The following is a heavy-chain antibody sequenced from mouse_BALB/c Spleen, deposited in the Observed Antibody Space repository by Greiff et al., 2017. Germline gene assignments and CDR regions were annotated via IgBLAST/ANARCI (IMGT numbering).Heavy chain of an antibody. CDR2: ISYSGST. CDR3: ARYPYGNYVWFAY. J-gene: IGHJ3*01. Sequence: EVKLLESGPSLVKPSQTLSLTCSVTGDSITSGYWNWIRKFPGNKLEYMGYISYSGSTYYNPSLKSRISITRDTSKNQYYLQLNSVTTEDTATYYCARYPYGNYVWFAYWGQGTLVTVSA. CDR1: GDSITSGY. V-gene: IGHV3-8*02. D-gene: IGHD2-1*01.